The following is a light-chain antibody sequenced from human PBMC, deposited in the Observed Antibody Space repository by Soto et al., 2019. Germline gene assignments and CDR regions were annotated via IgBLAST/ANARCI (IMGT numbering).Light chain of an antibody. Sequence: DIQMTQSPSTLSASVGDRVTITCRASQTISSWLAWYQQKPGKAPKLLIYKASTLKSGVPSRFSGSGSGTDFTLTISCLQSEDFATYYCQQYYSFPLTFGGGTKVDIK. J-gene: IGKJ4*01. V-gene: IGKV1-5*03. CDR1: QTISSW. CDR3: QQYYSFPLT. CDR2: KAS.